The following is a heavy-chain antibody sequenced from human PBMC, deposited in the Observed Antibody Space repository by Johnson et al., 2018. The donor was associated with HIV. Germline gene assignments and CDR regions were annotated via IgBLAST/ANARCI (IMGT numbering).Heavy chain of an antibody. CDR3: ARDALANWEEVDAFDI. D-gene: IGHD7-27*01. V-gene: IGHV3-25*05. CDR2: VNPNGGST. Sequence: VQLVEFGGGLAKPAWSPRLSCAASQFTFSSYYMNCVRQPPGNGLELVGQVNPNGGSTYLIDSGKDRFNVSRDNAKNPLHLHMNSLKTEDTAVYYCARDALANWEEVDAFDIWGQGTMVTVSS. J-gene: IGHJ3*02. CDR1: QFTFSSYY.